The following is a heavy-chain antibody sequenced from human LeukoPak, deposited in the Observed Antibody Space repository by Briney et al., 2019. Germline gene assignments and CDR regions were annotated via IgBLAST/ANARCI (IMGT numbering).Heavy chain of an antibody. CDR2: IYSGGST. Sequence: HPGGSLRLSCAASGFTVSSNYMSWVRQAPGKGLEWVSVIYSGGSTYYADSVKGRFTISRDNSKNTLYLQMNSLRAEDTAVYYCARETGDPYYFDYWGQGTLVTVSS. J-gene: IGHJ4*02. CDR1: GFTVSSNY. V-gene: IGHV3-53*01. D-gene: IGHD4-17*01. CDR3: ARETGDPYYFDY.